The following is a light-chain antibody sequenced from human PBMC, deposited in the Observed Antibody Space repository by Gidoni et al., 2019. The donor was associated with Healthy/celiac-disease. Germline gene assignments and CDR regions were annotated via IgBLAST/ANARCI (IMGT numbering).Light chain of an antibody. J-gene: IGKJ4*01. CDR2: GAS. V-gene: IGKV3-15*01. CDR1: QSVSSN. CDR3: QQYDSWPPLT. Sequence: IVMTQSPATLSVSPGERATLSCRASQSVSSNLAWYQQKPGQAPRLLIYGASTRATGIPARFSGSGSGTEFTLTISNLQSEDFAIYYCQQYDSWPPLTFGGGTKLEI.